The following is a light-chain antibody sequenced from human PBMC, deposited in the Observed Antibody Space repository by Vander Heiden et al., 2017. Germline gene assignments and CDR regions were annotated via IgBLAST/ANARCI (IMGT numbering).Light chain of an antibody. Sequence: IVLTQSPGILALSPEQGVTLSCRASDSGSANDLAWYQHRPGRAPRLLIYGASTRATGVPDRFSGSVSGTDFTLTVRRLEPEDFAIYYCQEYGGPSRTFGQGT. CDR2: GAS. CDR1: DSGSAND. J-gene: IGKJ1*01. V-gene: IGKV3-20*01. CDR3: QEYGGPSRT.